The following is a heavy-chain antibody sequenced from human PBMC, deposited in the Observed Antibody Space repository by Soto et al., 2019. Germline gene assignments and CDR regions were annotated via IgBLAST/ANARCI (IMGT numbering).Heavy chain of an antibody. CDR2: IYHSGST. CDR1: GGSISSGGYS. V-gene: IGHV4-30-2*01. J-gene: IGHJ4*02. D-gene: IGHD5-18*01. CDR3: ARAALRGYSYGYNY. Sequence: QLQLQESGSGLVKPSQTLSLTCAVSGGSISSGGYSWSWIRQPPGKGLEWIGYIYHSGSTYYNPSLQSRVTISVDRSKNQFSLKLSSVTAADTAVYYCARAALRGYSYGYNYWGQGTLVTVSS.